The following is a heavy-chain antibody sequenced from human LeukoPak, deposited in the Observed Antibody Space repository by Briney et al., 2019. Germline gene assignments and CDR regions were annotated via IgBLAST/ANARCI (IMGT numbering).Heavy chain of an antibody. Sequence: GGSLRLSCAASGFTFSSYAMSWVRQAPGKGLEWVSALIGSGGSTYYADSVKGRFTISRDNSKNTLYLQMNSLRAEDTAVYCCAKGSNYYYYYGMDVWGQGTTVTVSS. J-gene: IGHJ6*02. CDR1: GFTFSSYA. V-gene: IGHV3-23*01. CDR3: AKGSNYYYYYGMDV. CDR2: LIGSGGST.